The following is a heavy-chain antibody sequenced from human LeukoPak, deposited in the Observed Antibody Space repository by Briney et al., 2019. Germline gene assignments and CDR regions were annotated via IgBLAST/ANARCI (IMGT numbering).Heavy chain of an antibody. CDR1: GFTFSSFA. V-gene: IGHV3-23*01. J-gene: IGHJ3*02. D-gene: IGHD1-20*01. CDR2: ISGSGSST. Sequence: GGSLRLSCAASGFTFSSFAMSWVRQAPGKGLEWVSGISGSGSSTYYADSVKGRFTISRDNSKNTLSLQMNSLRVEDTAVYYCAKGRKYNWTPDALDIWGQGTMVTVSS. CDR3: AKGRKYNWTPDALDI.